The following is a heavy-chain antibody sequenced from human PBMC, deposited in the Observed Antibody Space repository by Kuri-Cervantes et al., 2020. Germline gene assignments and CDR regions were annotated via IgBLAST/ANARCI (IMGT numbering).Heavy chain of an antibody. CDR2: INPNSGGT. Sequence: ASVKVSCKASGYTFTGYYMHWVRQAPGQGLEWMGWINPNSGGTNYAQKFQGRVTMTRDTSISTAYMELSRLRTDDTAVYYCARGMSEIVVVPADIMGYYYYGMDVWGQGTTVTVSS. D-gene: IGHD2-2*02. J-gene: IGHJ6*02. CDR3: ARGMSEIVVVPADIMGYYYYGMDV. CDR1: GYTFTGYY. V-gene: IGHV1-2*02.